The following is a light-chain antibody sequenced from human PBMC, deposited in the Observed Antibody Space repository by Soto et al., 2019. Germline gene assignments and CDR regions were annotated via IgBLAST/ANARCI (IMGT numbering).Light chain of an antibody. Sequence: DIQMTHSPSSLSASVLYIVTITCRASQSISSYLNWYQQKPGEAPKLLIYAASSLQSGVPARFSGSGSGTDFTLTISRLEPEDFVVYYCLQRSSWPINFGQGTRLEIK. CDR2: AAS. V-gene: IGKV1-39*01. CDR3: LQRSSWPIN. J-gene: IGKJ5*01. CDR1: QSISSY.